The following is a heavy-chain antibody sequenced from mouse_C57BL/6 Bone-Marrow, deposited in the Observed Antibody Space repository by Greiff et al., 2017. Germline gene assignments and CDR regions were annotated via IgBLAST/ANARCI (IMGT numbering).Heavy chain of an antibody. J-gene: IGHJ1*03. Sequence: QVQLQQPGAELVKPGASVKMSGKASGYTFTSYWITWVKQRPGQGLEWIGDIYPGSGSTNYNEKFKSKATLTVDTSSSTAYMQLSSLTSEDSAVYYCASTPLYYGNSFWYFDVWGTGTTVTVSS. CDR3: ASTPLYYGNSFWYFDV. V-gene: IGHV1-55*01. CDR2: IYPGSGST. CDR1: GYTFTSYW. D-gene: IGHD2-1*01.